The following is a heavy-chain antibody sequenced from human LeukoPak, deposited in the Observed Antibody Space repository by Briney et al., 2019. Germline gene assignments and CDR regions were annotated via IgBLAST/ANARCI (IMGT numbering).Heavy chain of an antibody. V-gene: IGHV3-21*04. CDR2: ITSNSIYI. CDR1: GFTFSSYS. Sequence: PGGSLRLSCAASGFTFSSYSMNWVRQAPGKGLEWVSSITSNSIYIYYADSVKGRFTISRDNSKNTLYLQMNSLRDEDTAVYYCXKERAYGDFTLDYWGQGTLVTVSS. D-gene: IGHD4-17*01. J-gene: IGHJ4*02. CDR3: XKERAYGDFTLDY.